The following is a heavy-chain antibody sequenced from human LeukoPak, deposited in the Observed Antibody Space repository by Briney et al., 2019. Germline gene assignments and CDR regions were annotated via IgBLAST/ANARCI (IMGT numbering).Heavy chain of an antibody. D-gene: IGHD3-22*01. V-gene: IGHV1-18*01. CDR2: ISAYNGNT. Sequence: ASVKVSCKASGYTFTSYGISWVRQAPGQGLEWMGWISAYNGNTNYAQKLQGRVTMTTDTSTSTAYMELRSLRSDDTAVYYCARVHYYDSSGYCDYWGQGTLVNVSS. CDR1: GYTFTSYG. CDR3: ARVHYYDSSGYCDY. J-gene: IGHJ4*02.